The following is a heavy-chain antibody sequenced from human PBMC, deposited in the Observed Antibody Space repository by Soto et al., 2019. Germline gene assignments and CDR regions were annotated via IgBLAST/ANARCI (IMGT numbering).Heavy chain of an antibody. CDR2: MNHLGSS. Sequence: QVHLQQWGAGLLKPSATLCLTCTVHGASFTGYYWSWVRQSPGKGLEWIGEMNHLGSSNYNPSLKSRVTLSIDTSKNQFSLSLRSVTAMDTAVYFSGGAEAGPNKYWGQGTLVAVSS. CDR3: GGAEAGPNKY. D-gene: IGHD6-13*01. V-gene: IGHV4-34*01. CDR1: GASFTGYY. J-gene: IGHJ4*02.